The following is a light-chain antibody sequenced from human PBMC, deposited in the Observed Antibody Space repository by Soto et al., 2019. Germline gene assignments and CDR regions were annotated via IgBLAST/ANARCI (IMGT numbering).Light chain of an antibody. CDR3: SSYTSSSIDYV. Sequence: QSVLTQPASVSGSPGQSITISCTGTSSDVGGYNYVSWYQQHPGKAPKLMIYEVSNRPSGVPNRFSGSKSGNTASLTISGLQAEDEADYYCSSYTSSSIDYVFGTGTKVTVL. CDR1: SSDVGGYNY. CDR2: EVS. V-gene: IGLV2-14*01. J-gene: IGLJ1*01.